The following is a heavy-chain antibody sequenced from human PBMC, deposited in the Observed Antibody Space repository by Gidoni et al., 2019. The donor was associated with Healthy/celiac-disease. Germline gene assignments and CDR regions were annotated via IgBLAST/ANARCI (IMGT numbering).Heavy chain of an antibody. J-gene: IGHJ4*02. CDR3: AKDSPYYYDSSGYYPDY. V-gene: IGHV3-30*18. Sequence: QVQLVESGGGVVQPGRSLILSCAASGFTFSSYGMHWVRQAPGKGLEWVAVISYDGSNKYYADSVKGRFTISRDNSKNTLYLQMNSLRAEDTAVYYCAKDSPYYYDSSGYYPDYWGQGTLVTVSS. CDR2: ISYDGSNK. CDR1: GFTFSSYG. D-gene: IGHD3-22*01.